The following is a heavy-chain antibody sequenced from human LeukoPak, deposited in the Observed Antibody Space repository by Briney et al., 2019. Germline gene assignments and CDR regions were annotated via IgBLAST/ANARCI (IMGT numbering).Heavy chain of an antibody. Sequence: PGGSLRLSCGASGVTFSNYGMNWVRQAPGKGLEWVSVISGSAGSTYYADSVKGRFTISRDNSKNTLYLQMNSLRAEDTAVYYCASLTPPGSSWDAFDIWGQGTMVTVSS. J-gene: IGHJ3*02. CDR1: GVTFSNYG. V-gene: IGHV3-23*01. D-gene: IGHD6-13*01. CDR2: ISGSAGST. CDR3: ASLTPPGSSWDAFDI.